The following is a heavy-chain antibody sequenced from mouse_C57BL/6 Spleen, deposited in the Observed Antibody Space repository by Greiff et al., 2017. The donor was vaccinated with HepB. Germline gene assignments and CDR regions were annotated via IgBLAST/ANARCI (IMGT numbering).Heavy chain of an antibody. CDR3: ARLRGYWYFDV. Sequence: EVHLVESGGGLVKPGGSLKLSCAASGFTFSSYTMSWVRQTPEKRLEWVATISGGGGNTYYPDSVKGRFTISRDNAKNTLYLQMSSLRSEDTALYYCARLRGYWYFDVWGTGTTVTVSS. J-gene: IGHJ1*03. V-gene: IGHV5-9*01. CDR2: ISGGGGNT. D-gene: IGHD3-3*01. CDR1: GFTFSSYT.